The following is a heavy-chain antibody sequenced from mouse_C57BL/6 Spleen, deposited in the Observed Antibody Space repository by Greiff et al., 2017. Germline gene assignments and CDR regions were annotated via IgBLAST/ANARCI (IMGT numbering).Heavy chain of an antibody. J-gene: IGHJ3*01. D-gene: IGHD2-4*01. V-gene: IGHV1-52*01. Sequence: VQLQQPGAELVRPGSSVKLSCKASGYTFTSYWMHWVKQRPIQGLEWIGNIDPSDSETHYNQKFKDKATLTVDKSSSTAYMQLSSLTSEDSAVYYCASIYYDYDEFAYWGQGTLVTVSA. CDR1: GYTFTSYW. CDR3: ASIYYDYDEFAY. CDR2: IDPSDSET.